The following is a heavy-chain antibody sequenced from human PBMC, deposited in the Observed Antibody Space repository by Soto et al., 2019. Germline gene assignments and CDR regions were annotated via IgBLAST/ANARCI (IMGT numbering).Heavy chain of an antibody. CDR2: INSDGSST. CDR3: ARDSGSGRYLYYYYGMDV. CDR1: GFTFSSYW. J-gene: IGHJ6*02. V-gene: IGHV3-74*01. D-gene: IGHD3-10*01. Sequence: GGSLRLSSAASGFTFSSYWMHWVRQAQGKGLVWVSRINSDGSSTSYADSVKGRFTISRDNAKNTLYLQMNSLRAEDTAVYYCARDSGSGRYLYYYYGMDVWGQGTTVTVSS.